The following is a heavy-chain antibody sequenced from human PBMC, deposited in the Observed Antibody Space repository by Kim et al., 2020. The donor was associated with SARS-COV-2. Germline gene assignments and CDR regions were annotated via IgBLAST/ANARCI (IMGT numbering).Heavy chain of an antibody. CDR3: AKDLGIIAVAGDYFDY. CDR2: ISGSGGST. D-gene: IGHD6-19*01. CDR1: GFTFSSYA. J-gene: IGHJ4*02. Sequence: GGSLRLSCAASGFTFSSYAMSWVRQAPGKGLECVSAISGSGGSTYYADSVKGRFTISRDNSKNTLYLQMNSLRAEDTAVYYCAKDLGIIAVAGDYFDYWGQGTLVTVSS. V-gene: IGHV3-23*01.